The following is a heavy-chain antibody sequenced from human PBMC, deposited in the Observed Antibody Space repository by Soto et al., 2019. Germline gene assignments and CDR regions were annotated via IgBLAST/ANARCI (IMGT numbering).Heavy chain of an antibody. CDR3: ASSDAYCGGDCYSESDAFDI. D-gene: IGHD2-21*02. Sequence: SETLSLTCAVSGGSISSSNWCSWVRQPPGKGLEWIGEIYHSGSTNYNPSLKSRVTISVDKSKNQFSLKLSSVTAADTAVYYCASSDAYCGGDCYSESDAFDIWGQGTMVTVSS. V-gene: IGHV4-4*02. J-gene: IGHJ3*02. CDR1: GGSISSSNW. CDR2: IYHSGST.